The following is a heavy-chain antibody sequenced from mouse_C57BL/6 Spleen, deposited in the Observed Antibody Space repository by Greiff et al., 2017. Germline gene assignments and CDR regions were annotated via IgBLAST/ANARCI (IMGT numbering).Heavy chain of an antibody. CDR1: GYAFSSYW. J-gene: IGHJ2*01. CDR3: ARADGYYVHFDY. D-gene: IGHD2-3*01. CDR2: IYPGDGDT. Sequence: VKLVESGAELVKPGASVKISCKASGYAFSSYWMNWVKQRPGKGLEWIGQIYPGDGDTNYNGKFKGKATLTADKSSSTAYMQLSSLTSEDSAVYFCARADGYYVHFDYWGQGTTLTVSS. V-gene: IGHV1-80*01.